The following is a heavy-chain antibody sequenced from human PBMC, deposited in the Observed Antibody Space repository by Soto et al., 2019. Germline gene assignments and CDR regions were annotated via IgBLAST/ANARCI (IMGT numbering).Heavy chain of an antibody. CDR3: ARDLAYCGGDCYTDY. CDR2: ISSSSSYI. CDR1: GFTFSSYS. J-gene: IGHJ4*02. V-gene: IGHV3-21*01. D-gene: IGHD2-21*02. Sequence: GGSLRLSCAASGFTFSSYSMNWVRQAPGKGLEWVSSISSSSSYIYYADSVKGRFTISRDNAKNSLYLQMNSLRAEDTAVYYCARDLAYCGGDCYTDYWGQGTLVTVSS.